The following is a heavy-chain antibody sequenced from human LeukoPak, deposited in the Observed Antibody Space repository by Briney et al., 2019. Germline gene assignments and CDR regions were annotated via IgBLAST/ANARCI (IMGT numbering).Heavy chain of an antibody. J-gene: IGHJ4*02. CDR1: GFTFSSYA. CDR3: ARDPPTVTTPSSPDY. D-gene: IGHD4-17*01. Sequence: GGSLRLSCAASGFTFSSYAMHWVRQAPGKGLEWVAVISYDGSNKYYADSVKGRFTISRDNSKNTLYLQMNSLRAEDTAVYYCARDPPTVTTPSSPDYWGQGTLVTVSS. V-gene: IGHV3-30*04. CDR2: ISYDGSNK.